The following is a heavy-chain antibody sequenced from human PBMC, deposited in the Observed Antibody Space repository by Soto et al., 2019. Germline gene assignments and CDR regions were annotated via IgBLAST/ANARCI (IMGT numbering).Heavy chain of an antibody. J-gene: IGHJ4*02. CDR3: ATFGGSGYSVLGWAIDY. Sequence: DVQLVASGGVVVQPGGSLRLSCAASGFTFDDYTMHWVRQAPGKGLEWVSLISWDGGSTYYADSVKGRFTISRDNSKHSLELQMNSLRTEDAALYYCATFGGSGYSVLGWAIDYWGQGTLVTVSS. CDR2: ISWDGGST. D-gene: IGHD3-22*01. V-gene: IGHV3-43*01. CDR1: GFTFDDYT.